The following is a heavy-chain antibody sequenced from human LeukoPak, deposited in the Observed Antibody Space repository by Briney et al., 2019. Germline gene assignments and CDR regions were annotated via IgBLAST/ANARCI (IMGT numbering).Heavy chain of an antibody. CDR3: AKDPPRTYYYGSGSPSPPYNWFDP. CDR1: GFTFSGFW. J-gene: IGHJ5*02. V-gene: IGHV3-74*01. Sequence: GGSLRLSCVASGFTFSGFWMHWVRQAPGKGLVWVSCISFDGSDATYADSVKGRFTISRDNSKNTLYLQMNSLRAEDTAVYYCAKDPPRTYYYGSGSPSPPYNWFDPWGQGTLVSVSS. CDR2: ISFDGSDA. D-gene: IGHD3-10*01.